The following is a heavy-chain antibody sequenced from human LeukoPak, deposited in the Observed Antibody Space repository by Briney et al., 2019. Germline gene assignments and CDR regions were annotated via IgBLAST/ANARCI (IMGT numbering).Heavy chain of an antibody. J-gene: IGHJ4*02. CDR2: INHSGST. CDR3: ARSGNYYSYFDY. CDR1: GGSFSGYY. D-gene: IGHD1-26*01. Sequence: SETLSLTCAVYGGSFSGYYWSWIRQPPGKGLEWIGEINHSGSTNYNPSLKSRVTISVDTSKNQFSLKLSSVAAADTAVYYCARSGNYYSYFDYWGQGTLVTVSS. V-gene: IGHV4-34*01.